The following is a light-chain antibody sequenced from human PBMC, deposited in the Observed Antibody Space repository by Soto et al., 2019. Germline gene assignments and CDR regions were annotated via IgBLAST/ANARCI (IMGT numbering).Light chain of an antibody. CDR1: TGAVTNGHY. CDR3: LLSYNGPSV. CDR2: DTT. Sequence: AVVTQEPSLTVSPGGTVTLTCGSSTGAVTNGHYPYWFQQKPGQAPRTLIYDTTNRHSWTPARFSGSLLGGKAALTLWGAQPEDEAEYYCLLSYNGPSVFGTGTKVTLL. J-gene: IGLJ1*01. V-gene: IGLV7-46*01.